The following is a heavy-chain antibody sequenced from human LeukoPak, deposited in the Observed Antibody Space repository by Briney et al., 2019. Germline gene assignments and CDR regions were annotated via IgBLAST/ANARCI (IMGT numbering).Heavy chain of an antibody. CDR1: GFTFSSYS. CDR3: ARARGTSSWYFDY. D-gene: IGHD6-13*01. CDR2: ISSSSSYI. V-gene: IGHV3-21*01. J-gene: IGHJ4*02. Sequence: GGSLRLSCAASGFTFSSYSMNWVRQAPGKGLEWVSSISSSSSYIYYADSVKGRFTISRDNAKNSLYLQMNSLRAEDTAVYYCARARGTSSWYFDYWGQGTLVTVSS.